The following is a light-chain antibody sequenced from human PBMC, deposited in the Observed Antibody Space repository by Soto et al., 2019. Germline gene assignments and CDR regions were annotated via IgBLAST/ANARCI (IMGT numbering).Light chain of an antibody. J-gene: IGKJ1*01. CDR2: DTS. Sequence: LTQSPATLSVSPGGRTILSCRASQTVNNYLAWYQQKPGRTPRLLIYDTSKRAPGVPARFIGSGSGTAFTLTIDIVEPEDYAIYYCQQRSDWRWTFGQGTKVEIK. CDR1: QTVNNY. V-gene: IGKV3-11*01. CDR3: QQRSDWRWT.